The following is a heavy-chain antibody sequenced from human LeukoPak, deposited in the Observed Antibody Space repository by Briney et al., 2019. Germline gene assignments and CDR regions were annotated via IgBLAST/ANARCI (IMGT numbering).Heavy chain of an antibody. CDR3: AKDWAELGGFDY. J-gene: IGHJ4*02. V-gene: IGHV3-23*01. CDR1: GFTFSSCA. Sequence: GGSVRLSCAASGFTFSSCAMSWVRQAPGKGLEWVSAISGSGGSTYYADSVKGRFTISRDNSKNTLYLQMNSLRAEDTAVYYCAKDWAELGGFDYWGQGTLVTVSS. CDR2: ISGSGGST. D-gene: IGHD7-27*01.